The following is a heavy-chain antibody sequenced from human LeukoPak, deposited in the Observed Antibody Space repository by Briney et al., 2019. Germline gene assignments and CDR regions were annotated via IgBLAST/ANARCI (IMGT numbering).Heavy chain of an antibody. CDR3: PFIINNGFAP. D-gene: IGHD3-16*02. V-gene: IGHV4-30-4*01. J-gene: IGHJ5*02. CDR2: IYYSGST. CDR1: GGSISSGDYY. Sequence: SETLSLTCIVSGGSISSGDYYWSWIRQPPGKGLEWIGYIYYSGSTYYNPSLKSRVTISVDTSKNQFSLKLSSVTAADTAVYSWPFIINNGFAPGAQEPLVTVPS.